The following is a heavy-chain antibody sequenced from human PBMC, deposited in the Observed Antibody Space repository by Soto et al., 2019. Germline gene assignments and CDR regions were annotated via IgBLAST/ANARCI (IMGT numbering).Heavy chain of an antibody. V-gene: IGHV1-69*13. D-gene: IGHD3-10*01. Sequence: GASVKVSCKASGGTFSSYAISWVRQAPGQGLEWMGGIIPIFGTANYAQKFQGRVTITADESTSTAYMELSSLGSEDTAVYYCARDHRPDYYGSGSYGYGMDVWGQGTTVTVSS. CDR2: IIPIFGTA. CDR1: GGTFSSYA. J-gene: IGHJ6*02. CDR3: ARDHRPDYYGSGSYGYGMDV.